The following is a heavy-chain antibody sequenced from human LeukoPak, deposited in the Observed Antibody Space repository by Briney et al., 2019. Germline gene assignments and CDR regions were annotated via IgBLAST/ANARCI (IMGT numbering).Heavy chain of an antibody. D-gene: IGHD6-19*01. Sequence: GGSLRLSCAASGFTFSNYGMHWVRQAPGKGLEWVAVISYDGSNKYYADSVKGRFTISRDNSKNTLYLQMNSLRAEDTAVYYCAKVFVAGQIFDYWGQGTLVTVSS. CDR1: GFTFSNYG. CDR3: AKVFVAGQIFDY. V-gene: IGHV3-30*18. CDR2: ISYDGSNK. J-gene: IGHJ4*02.